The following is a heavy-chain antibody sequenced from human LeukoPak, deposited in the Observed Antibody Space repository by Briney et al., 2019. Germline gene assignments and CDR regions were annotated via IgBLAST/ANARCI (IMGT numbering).Heavy chain of an antibody. J-gene: IGHJ4*02. CDR1: GFTFSSYA. CDR2: IKSKTDGGTT. V-gene: IGHV3-15*01. CDR3: TTDPGSEYYFDY. Sequence: GGSLRLSCAASGFTFSSYAMSWVRQAPGKGLEWVGRIKSKTDGGTTDYAAPVKGRFTISRDDSKNTLYLQMNSLKTEDTAVYYCTTDPGSEYYFDYWGQGTLVTVSS.